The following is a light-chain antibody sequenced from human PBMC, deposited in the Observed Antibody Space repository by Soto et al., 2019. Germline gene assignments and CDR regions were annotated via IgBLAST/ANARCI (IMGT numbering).Light chain of an antibody. CDR3: QSYDSSLSGYV. J-gene: IGLJ1*01. V-gene: IGLV1-40*01. CDR1: SSNIGAGYD. CDR2: ENN. Sequence: QSVLTQPPSVSEAPGQRVTISCTGSSSNIGAGYDAPWYQQVPGTAPKLLIYENNNRPSGVPDRFSGSKSGTSASLAITGRQDDDEADYYCQSYDSSLSGYVFGTGTKLTVL.